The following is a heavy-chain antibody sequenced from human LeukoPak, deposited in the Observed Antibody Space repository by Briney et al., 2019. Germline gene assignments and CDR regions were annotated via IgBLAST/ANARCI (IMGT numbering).Heavy chain of an antibody. V-gene: IGHV3-74*01. D-gene: IGHD1-7*01. J-gene: IGHJ5*02. Sequence: SGGSLRLSCAASGFTFSNYWMHWVRQAPGKGLVWVSCINNDGSSTDYADSVKARLTISRDNAKNTLYLQMNSLRAEDTAVYYCARPDLMRELRFDPWGQGTLVTVSS. CDR1: GFTFSNYW. CDR3: ARPDLMRELRFDP. CDR2: INNDGSST.